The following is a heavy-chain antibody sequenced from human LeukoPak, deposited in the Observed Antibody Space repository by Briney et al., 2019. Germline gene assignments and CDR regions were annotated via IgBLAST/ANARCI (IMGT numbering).Heavy chain of an antibody. CDR1: GYTFTFYD. D-gene: IGHD5-12*01. V-gene: IGHV1-69*13. Sequence: SVKVSCKASGYTFTFYDIQWVRQAAGQGLEWMGGIFPIFATANYAQKFQGRVTITADESTSTAYMELSSLRSEDTAVYYCARDGRRKFSGYQLTSFDYWGQGTLVTVSS. CDR3: ARDGRRKFSGYQLTSFDY. CDR2: IFPIFATA. J-gene: IGHJ4*02.